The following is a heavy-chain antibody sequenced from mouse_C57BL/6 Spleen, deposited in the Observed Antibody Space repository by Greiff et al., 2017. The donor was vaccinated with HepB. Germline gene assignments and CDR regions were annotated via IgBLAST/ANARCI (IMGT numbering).Heavy chain of an antibody. V-gene: IGHV5-17*01. CDR3: ANNPYYYGSSYPYAMDY. CDR1: GFTFSDYG. CDR2: ISSGSSTI. D-gene: IGHD1-1*01. J-gene: IGHJ4*01. Sequence: EVKLMESGGGLVKPGGSLKLSCAASGFTFSDYGMHWVRQAPEKGLEWVAYISSGSSTIYYADTVKGRFTISRDNAKNTLFLQMTSLRSEDTAMYYCANNPYYYGSSYPYAMDYWGQGTSVTVSS.